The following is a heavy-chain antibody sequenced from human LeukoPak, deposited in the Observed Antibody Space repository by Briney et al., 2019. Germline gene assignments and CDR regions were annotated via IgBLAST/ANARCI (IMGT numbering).Heavy chain of an antibody. CDR1: GESSFSSYY. CDR3: SRQVVGNDY. CDR2: INHIGYT. Sequence: PSETLSLTCAVYGESSFSSYYWSWIRQTPGGALEWIGEINHIGYTNYNPSLKSRVTLSIDTSKNQFSLRLNSVTAADTAVYYCSRQVVGNDYWGQGTVVSVSS. J-gene: IGHJ4*02. V-gene: IGHV4-34*01. D-gene: IGHD3-22*01.